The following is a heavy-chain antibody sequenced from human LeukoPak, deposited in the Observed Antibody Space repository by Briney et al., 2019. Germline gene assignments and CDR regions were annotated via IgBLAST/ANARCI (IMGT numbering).Heavy chain of an antibody. V-gene: IGHV1-2*02. J-gene: IGHJ5*02. D-gene: IGHD3-22*01. Sequence: ASVKVSCKASGYTFTGYFIHWVRQAPGQGREWMGYINPNSGNTKFAQKFQDRVTLTRDTSINIVYMEMSGLTSDDTAIYYCAARYDSTGRKTWGQGTLVIVSS. CDR3: AARYDSTGRKT. CDR2: INPNSGNT. CDR1: GYTFTGYF.